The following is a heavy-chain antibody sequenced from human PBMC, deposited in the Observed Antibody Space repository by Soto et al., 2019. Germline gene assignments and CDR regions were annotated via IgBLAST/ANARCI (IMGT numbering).Heavy chain of an antibody. J-gene: IGHJ4*02. V-gene: IGHV3-11*06. CDR3: ARFSAAGRVFDY. CDR1: GFSFSDYY. Sequence: AGGSLRLSCAASGFSFSDYYMSWIRQAPGKTLEYISYITSSGKFTHHADSVKGRLTISRDNAKNSVFLQMNSLRVDDTGIYYCARFSAAGRVFDYCGQGTPVTVSS. CDR2: ITSSGKFT. D-gene: IGHD6-13*01.